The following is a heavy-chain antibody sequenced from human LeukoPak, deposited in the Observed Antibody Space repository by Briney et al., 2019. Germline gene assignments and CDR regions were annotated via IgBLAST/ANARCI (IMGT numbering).Heavy chain of an antibody. J-gene: IGHJ4*02. CDR3: ASVVATILYFDY. D-gene: IGHD5-12*01. Sequence: GGSLRLSCAASGLTFSSYGMHWIRQAPGKGLEWVAFIRYDGSNKYYADSVKGRFTISRDNSKNTLYLQMNSLRAEDTAVYYCASVVATILYFDYWGQGTLVTVSS. CDR2: IRYDGSNK. CDR1: GLTFSSYG. V-gene: IGHV3-30*02.